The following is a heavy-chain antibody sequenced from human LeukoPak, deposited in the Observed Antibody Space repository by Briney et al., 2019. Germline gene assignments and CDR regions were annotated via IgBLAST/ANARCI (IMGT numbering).Heavy chain of an antibody. V-gene: IGHV3-48*01. D-gene: IGHD3-10*02. J-gene: IGHJ6*04. CDR3: AELGITMIGGV. CDR1: GFTFNSSA. Sequence: PGGSLRLSCAASGFTFNSSAMNWVRQAPGKGLEWVSYISSSSSTTYYADSVKGRFTISRDNAKSSLFLQMNSLRAEDTAVYYCAELGITMIGGVWGKGTTVTISS. CDR2: ISSSSSTT.